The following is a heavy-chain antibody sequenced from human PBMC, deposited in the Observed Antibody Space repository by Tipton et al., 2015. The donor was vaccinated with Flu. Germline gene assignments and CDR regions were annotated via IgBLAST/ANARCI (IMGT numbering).Heavy chain of an antibody. CDR3: ARSRSPAMDTSYFYYVMDV. V-gene: IGHV5-51*01. D-gene: IGHD5-18*01. J-gene: IGHJ6*02. CDR1: GFSITTYW. Sequence: VQLVQSGAEGKKPGESLKISCKGYGFSITTYWIGWVRQLPGKGLEWVGIISPVDSNTRYSPPFQGQVTITADRSINTAYLQWSSLKASDSAMYYCARSRSPAMDTSYFYYVMDVWGQGTAVTVSS. CDR2: ISPVDSNT.